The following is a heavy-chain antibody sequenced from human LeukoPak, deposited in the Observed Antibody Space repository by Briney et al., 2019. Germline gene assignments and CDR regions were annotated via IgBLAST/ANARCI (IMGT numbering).Heavy chain of an antibody. V-gene: IGHV4-4*07. J-gene: IGHJ4*02. CDR2: IYTSGSA. D-gene: IGHD6-13*01. Sequence: IPSETLSLTCTVSGDSISGSYWSWIRQPAGKGLEWIGRIYTSGSANYNPSLKSRLTMPVDTSKNQFSLKLSSVTAADAAVYYCARDPYSSSWFFDYWGQGTLVTVSS. CDR3: ARDPYSSSWFFDY. CDR1: GDSISGSY.